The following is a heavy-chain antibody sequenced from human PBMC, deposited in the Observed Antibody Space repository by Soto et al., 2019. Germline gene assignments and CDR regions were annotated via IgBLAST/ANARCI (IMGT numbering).Heavy chain of an antibody. CDR2: ISYDGSNK. V-gene: IGHV3-30*18. D-gene: IGHD3-3*01. CDR3: AKDPGVGGPLY. Sequence: GGSLRLSCAASGFTFSSYGMHWVRQAPGKGLEWVAVISYDGSNKYYADSAKGRFTISRDNSKNTLYLQMNSLRAEDTAVYYCAKDPGVGGPLYWGQGTLVTVSS. CDR1: GFTFSSYG. J-gene: IGHJ4*02.